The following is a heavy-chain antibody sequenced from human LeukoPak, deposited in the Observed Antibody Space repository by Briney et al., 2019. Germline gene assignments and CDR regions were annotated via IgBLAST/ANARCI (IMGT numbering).Heavy chain of an antibody. J-gene: IGHJ5*02. V-gene: IGHV4-39*07. Sequence: SETLSLTCTVSGGSIRSSYYYWGWIRQPPGKGLEWIGSIYDSGSTYYNPSLKSRVTISVDTSKNQFSLKLTSVTAADTAVYYCARRYRSVQVDWFDPWGQGTLVTVSS. CDR1: GGSIRSSYYY. CDR2: IYDSGST. D-gene: IGHD6-19*01. CDR3: ARRYRSVQVDWFDP.